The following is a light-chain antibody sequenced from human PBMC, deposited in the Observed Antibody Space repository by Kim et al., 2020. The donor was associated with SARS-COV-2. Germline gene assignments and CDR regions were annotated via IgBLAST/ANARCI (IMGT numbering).Light chain of an antibody. CDR2: QNN. J-gene: IGLJ3*02. CDR1: SGSIAGKY. Sequence: GKTVTNACPRSSGSIAGKYVQCYQQRPGRAPTTVIYQNNQSPSGVPDRFSGSIDTSSNSASLIISGLKTEDEADYYCQSYDVSTEVFGGGTQLTVL. V-gene: IGLV6-57*03. CDR3: QSYDVSTEV.